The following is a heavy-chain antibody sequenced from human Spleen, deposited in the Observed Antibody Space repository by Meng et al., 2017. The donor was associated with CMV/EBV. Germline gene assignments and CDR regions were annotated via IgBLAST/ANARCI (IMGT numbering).Heavy chain of an antibody. CDR1: GYNFDSYG. CDR2: VSAENGDT. J-gene: IGHJ4*02. CDR3: ARAGAAVTTNFDF. Sequence: QIQLVQSGPEVRRPGAAVKVSCKASGYNFDSYGITWVRQAPGQGLEWGGWVSAENGDTDYGQKFQGRVTVTADTFTNTAYMEMRSLRSDDSAMYYCARAGAAVTTNFDFWGQGTLVTVSS. D-gene: IGHD4-17*01. V-gene: IGHV1-18*01.